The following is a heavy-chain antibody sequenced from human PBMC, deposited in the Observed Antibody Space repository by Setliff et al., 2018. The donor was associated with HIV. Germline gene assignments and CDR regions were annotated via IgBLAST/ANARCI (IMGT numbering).Heavy chain of an antibody. Sequence: SETLSLTCAVSGYSISSGYYWGWIRQPPGKGLEWIGSIYHSGSTYYNPSLKSRVTISVDTSKNQFSLKLSSVTAADTAVYYCASAEPPIYSSGWRGVGYFDYWGQGTLVTISS. J-gene: IGHJ4*02. CDR3: ASAEPPIYSSGWRGVGYFDY. D-gene: IGHD6-19*01. V-gene: IGHV4-38-2*01. CDR1: GYSISSGYY. CDR2: IYHSGST.